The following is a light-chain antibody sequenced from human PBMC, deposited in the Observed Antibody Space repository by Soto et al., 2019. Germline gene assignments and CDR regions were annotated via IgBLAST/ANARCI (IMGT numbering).Light chain of an antibody. J-gene: IGLJ1*01. CDR1: SSDVGGYNY. Sequence: ALTQPASVSGSPGQSITISCTGTSSDVGGYNYVSWYQQHPGEAPKLMIYEVSNQPSGVSNRFSGSKSGNTASLTISGLQAEDEADYYCSSYTSSDTYVFXTGTKLTVL. CDR3: SSYTSSDTYV. CDR2: EVS. V-gene: IGLV2-14*01.